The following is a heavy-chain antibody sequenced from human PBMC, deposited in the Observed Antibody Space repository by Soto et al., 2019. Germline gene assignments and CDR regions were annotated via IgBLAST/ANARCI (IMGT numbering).Heavy chain of an antibody. D-gene: IGHD5-18*01. CDR2: IWYDGSNK. Sequence: QPGGSLRLSCAASGFTFSSYGMHWVRQAPGKGLEWVAVIWYDGSNKYYADSVKGRFTISRDNSKNTLYLQMNSLRAEDTAVYYCARDHSGYGPHAEYFQHWGQGTLVTVSS. CDR3: ARDHSGYGPHAEYFQH. V-gene: IGHV3-33*01. CDR1: GFTFSSYG. J-gene: IGHJ1*01.